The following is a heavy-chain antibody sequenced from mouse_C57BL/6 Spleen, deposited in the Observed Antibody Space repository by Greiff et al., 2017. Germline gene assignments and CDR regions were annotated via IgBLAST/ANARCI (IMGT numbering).Heavy chain of an antibody. CDR2: IYPSDSET. CDR1: GYTFTSYW. V-gene: IGHV1-52*01. J-gene: IGHJ3*01. Sequence: QVQLQQPGAELVRPGSSVKLSCKASGYTFTSYWMHWVKQRPIQGLEWIGNIYPSDSETHYNQKFKDKATLTVDKSSSTAYMQLSSLTSEDSAVYCCAKAWDGVFAYWGQGTLVTVSA. D-gene: IGHD4-1*01. CDR3: AKAWDGVFAY.